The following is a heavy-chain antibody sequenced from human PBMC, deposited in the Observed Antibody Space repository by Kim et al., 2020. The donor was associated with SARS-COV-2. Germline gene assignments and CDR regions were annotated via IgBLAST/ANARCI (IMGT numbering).Heavy chain of an antibody. J-gene: IGHJ4*02. V-gene: IGHV3-48*02. CDR1: GFTFSSYS. D-gene: IGHD1-26*01. CDR3: ARRYSGSYYFDY. Sequence: GGSLRLSCAASGFTFSSYSMNWVRQAPGKGLEWVSYIISSSSTIYYADSVKGRFTTSRDNAKNSLYLQMNSLRDEDTAVYYCARRYSGSYYFDYWGQGTLVTVSS. CDR2: IISSSSTI.